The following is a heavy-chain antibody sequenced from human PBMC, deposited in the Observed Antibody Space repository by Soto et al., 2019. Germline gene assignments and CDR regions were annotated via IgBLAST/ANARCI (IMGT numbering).Heavy chain of an antibody. Sequence: GGSLRLSCAASGFPFSSYWMPWVRHAPGKGLVWVSRINTDGSSTSYGDSVKGRFTITRDNAKNTLYLQMSSLRVEDTAVYYCAADPRPQLVPIDYWGQGTLVTVSS. J-gene: IGHJ4*02. CDR2: INTDGSST. D-gene: IGHD6-6*01. CDR1: GFPFSSYW. V-gene: IGHV3-74*01. CDR3: AADPRPQLVPIDY.